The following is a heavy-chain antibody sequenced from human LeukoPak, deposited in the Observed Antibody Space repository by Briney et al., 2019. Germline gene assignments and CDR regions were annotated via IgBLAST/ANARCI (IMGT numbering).Heavy chain of an antibody. CDR2: INPSGGST. CDR1: RYTFTSYY. CDR3: AISAMVRGVMYYFDY. D-gene: IGHD3-10*01. Sequence: ASVKVSCKESRYTFTSYYMHWVRQAPGQGLEWMGIINPSGGSTSHAQKFQGRLTMTRDTSTSTVYMELSSLGSEDTAVYYCAISAMVRGVMYYFDYWGQGTLVTVSS. J-gene: IGHJ4*02. V-gene: IGHV1-46*01.